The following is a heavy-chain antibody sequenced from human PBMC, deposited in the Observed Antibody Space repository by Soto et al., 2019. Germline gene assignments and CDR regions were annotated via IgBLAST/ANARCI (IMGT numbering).Heavy chain of an antibody. Sequence: ETLSLTCTVSGGSISSYYWSWIRQPPGKGLEWIGYIYYSGSTNYNPSLKSRVTISVDTSKNQFALKLSSVTAADTAVYYCARRGRADDYWGQGTLVTVSS. V-gene: IGHV4-59*08. CDR1: GGSISSYY. J-gene: IGHJ4*02. CDR2: IYYSGST. CDR3: ARRGRADDY.